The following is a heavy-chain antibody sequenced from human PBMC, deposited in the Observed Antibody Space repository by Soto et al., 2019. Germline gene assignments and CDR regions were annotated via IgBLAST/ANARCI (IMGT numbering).Heavy chain of an antibody. J-gene: IGHJ6*02. CDR2: IYYNGNT. Sequence: SETLSLTCSVSGDSIGNYDYYWTWMRQPPGKGLEWIGHIYYNGNTYYNPSLKSRLTMSLDTSQNQFSLHLTSVIAADSASYFCARATTVTSSFFYYGLDVWGQGTTVT. CDR1: GDSIGNYDYY. D-gene: IGHD4-17*01. V-gene: IGHV4-30-4*08. CDR3: ARATTVTSSFFYYGLDV.